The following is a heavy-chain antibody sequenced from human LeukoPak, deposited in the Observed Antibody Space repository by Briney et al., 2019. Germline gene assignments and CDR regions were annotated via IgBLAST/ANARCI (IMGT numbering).Heavy chain of an antibody. D-gene: IGHD2/OR15-2a*01. Sequence: SETLSLTCTVSGGSISSGGYYWSWIRQPPGKGLEWIGYIYYSGSTNYNPSLKSRVTISVDKSKNQFSLKLSSVTAADTAVYYCAREVLESLDSWGQGTLVTVSS. V-gene: IGHV4-61*08. CDR2: IYYSGST. CDR1: GGSISSGGYY. CDR3: AREVLESLDS. J-gene: IGHJ5*02.